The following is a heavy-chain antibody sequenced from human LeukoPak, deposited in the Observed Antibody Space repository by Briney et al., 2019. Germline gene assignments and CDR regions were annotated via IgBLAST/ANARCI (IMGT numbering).Heavy chain of an antibody. CDR1: GGSISSYY. J-gene: IGHJ4*02. V-gene: IGHV4-59*01. Sequence: SETLSLTCTVSGGSISSYYWSWIRQPPGKGLEWIGFIYYLGSTNYNPSLRSRVTISVHTSKSQFSLQLTSVTAADTAVYYCARADGSSWPFDYWGQGTLVTVSS. CDR3: ARADGSSWPFDY. D-gene: IGHD6-13*01. CDR2: IYYLGST.